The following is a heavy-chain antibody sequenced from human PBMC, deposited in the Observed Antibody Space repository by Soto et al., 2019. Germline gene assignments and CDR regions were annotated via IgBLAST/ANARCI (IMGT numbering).Heavy chain of an antibody. D-gene: IGHD3-22*01. V-gene: IGHV1-46*01. J-gene: IGHJ6*02. CDR2: INPSGGST. CDR3: AREYYYDSSGYYYGMDV. CDR1: GYTFTSYY. Sequence: ASVKVSCKASGYTFTSYYMHWVRQAPGQGLEWMGIINPSGGSTSYAQKFQGRVTMTRDTSTSTVYMELSSLRSEDTAVYYCAREYYYDSSGYYYGMDVWGQGTTVTVSS.